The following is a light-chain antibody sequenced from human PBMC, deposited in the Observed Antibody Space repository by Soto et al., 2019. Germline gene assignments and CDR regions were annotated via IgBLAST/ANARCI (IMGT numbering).Light chain of an antibody. CDR2: EVS. Sequence: QSVLTQPSSASGSPGQSVTISCTGTSSDVGGYNYVSWYQQHPGKAPKLMIYEVSKLPSGVPDRFSGSKSGNTASLTVSGLQAEDEADYYCSSYAGSNKVFGGGTKLTVL. CDR1: SSDVGGYNY. J-gene: IGLJ2*01. CDR3: SSYAGSNKV. V-gene: IGLV2-8*01.